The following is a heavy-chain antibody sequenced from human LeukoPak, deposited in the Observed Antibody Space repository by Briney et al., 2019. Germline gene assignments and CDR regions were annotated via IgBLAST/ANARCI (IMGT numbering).Heavy chain of an antibody. V-gene: IGHV1-69*04. D-gene: IGHD1-26*01. CDR2: IIPILDIT. CDR3: ARGPYSGTFYFDY. J-gene: IGHJ4*02. Sequence: SVTVSCKASGGTFSIYAISWVRQAPGQGLEWMGRIIPILDITNYAQKFQGRVTIIADKSTSTAYMEMSSLRSEDTAVYYCARGPYSGTFYFDYWGQGTLVTVSS. CDR1: GGTFSIYA.